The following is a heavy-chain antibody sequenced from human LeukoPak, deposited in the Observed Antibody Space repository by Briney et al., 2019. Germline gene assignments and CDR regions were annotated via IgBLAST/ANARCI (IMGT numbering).Heavy chain of an antibody. Sequence: PGGSLRLSCAASGFTVSSNYMSWVRRAPGKRLEWVSVIYSGGSTYYADSVKGRFTISRDNSKNTLYLQMNSLRAEDTAVYYCASSVGDYSNSYFDYWGQGTLVTVSS. J-gene: IGHJ4*02. CDR2: IYSGGST. CDR1: GFTVSSNY. D-gene: IGHD4-11*01. CDR3: ASSVGDYSNSYFDY. V-gene: IGHV3-53*01.